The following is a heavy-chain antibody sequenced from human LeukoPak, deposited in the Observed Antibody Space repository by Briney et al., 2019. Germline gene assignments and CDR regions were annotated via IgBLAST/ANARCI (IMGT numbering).Heavy chain of an antibody. D-gene: IGHD6-13*01. CDR1: GYTFSRNG. Sequence: PGRSLRLSCAASGYTFSRNGMHWVRQAPGKGLEWVTDISPDGSRQDYADSVKGRFTISRDNSENTLYLQMNGLRAEDTAVYYCAKDRSSSWSFDYWGQGTLVTVSS. J-gene: IGHJ4*02. CDR2: ISPDGSRQ. V-gene: IGHV3-30*18. CDR3: AKDRSSSWSFDY.